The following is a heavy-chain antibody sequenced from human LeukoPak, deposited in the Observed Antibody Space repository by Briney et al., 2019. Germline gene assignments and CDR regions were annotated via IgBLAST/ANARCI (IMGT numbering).Heavy chain of an antibody. D-gene: IGHD3-22*01. CDR1: GGSISNYY. V-gene: IGHV4-59*01. CDR2: IHYSGNT. Sequence: SETLSLTCSVSGGSISNYYWSRIRQPPGKGLEWIAYIHYSGNTNYNPSLKSRVTISVDTSKNQFSPKLASVTAADTAVYYCARVDDTSGYFHKFDYWGQGTLVTVSS. CDR3: ARVDDTSGYFHKFDY. J-gene: IGHJ4*02.